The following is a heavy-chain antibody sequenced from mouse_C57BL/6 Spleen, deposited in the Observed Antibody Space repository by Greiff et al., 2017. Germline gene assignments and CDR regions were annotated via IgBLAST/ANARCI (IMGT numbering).Heavy chain of an antibody. CDR2: INPSNGGT. Sequence: QVQLQQPGTELVKPGASVTLSCKASGYTFTSYWMHWVKQRPGQGLEWIGNINPSNGGTNYNEKFKSKATLTVDKSSSTAYMQLSSLTSEDSAVYYCARTPSYDGYFAWFAYWGQGTLVTVSA. V-gene: IGHV1-53*01. J-gene: IGHJ3*01. CDR1: GYTFTSYW. CDR3: ARTPSYDGYFAWFAY. D-gene: IGHD2-3*01.